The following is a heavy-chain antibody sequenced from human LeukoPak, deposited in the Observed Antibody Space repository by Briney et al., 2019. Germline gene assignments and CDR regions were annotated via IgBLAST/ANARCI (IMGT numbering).Heavy chain of an antibody. Sequence: ASVKVSCKASGYTFTTYYMHWVRQAPGQGLEWMGMIYPSGGSTSYAQKFQGRVTMTRDTSTSTIYMGMSSLRSEDTAVYYCARLYDISNSWFDPWGQGTLVTVSS. CDR1: GYTFTTYY. J-gene: IGHJ5*02. CDR2: IYPSGGST. V-gene: IGHV1-46*03. CDR3: ARLYDISNSWFDP. D-gene: IGHD3-9*01.